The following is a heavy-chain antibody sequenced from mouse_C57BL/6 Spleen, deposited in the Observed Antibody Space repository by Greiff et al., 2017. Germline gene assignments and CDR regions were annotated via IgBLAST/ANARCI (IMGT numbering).Heavy chain of an antibody. D-gene: IGHD1-1*01. CDR2: INPNNGGT. V-gene: IGHV1-18*01. CDR3: ARYYYGSSVRDYYAMDY. Sequence: EVQLQESGPELVKPGASVKIPCKASGYTFTDYNMDWVKQSHGKSLEWIGDINPNNGGTIYNQKFKGKATLTVDKSSSTAYMELRSLTSEDTAVYYCARYYYGSSVRDYYAMDYWGQGTSVTVSS. CDR1: GYTFTDYN. J-gene: IGHJ4*01.